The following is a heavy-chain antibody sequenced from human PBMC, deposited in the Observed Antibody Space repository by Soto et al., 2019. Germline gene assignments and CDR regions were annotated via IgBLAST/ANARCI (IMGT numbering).Heavy chain of an antibody. J-gene: IGHJ5*02. CDR2: VSGSGGNT. CDR3: AKVLDYYASGSHRNWFDP. V-gene: IGHV3-23*01. CDR1: GFTFSSYA. Sequence: EVQLLESGGGLVQPGGSLRLSCAASGFTFSSYAMSWVRQAPGKGLEWVSTVSGSGGNTYYADSVKGRFTISRDNSKNMVYLQMDSLRAEDAAVYYCAKVLDYYASGSHRNWFDPWGQGTLVTVSS. D-gene: IGHD3-10*01.